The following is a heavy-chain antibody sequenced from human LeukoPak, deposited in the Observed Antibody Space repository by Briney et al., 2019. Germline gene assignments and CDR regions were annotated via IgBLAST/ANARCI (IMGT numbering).Heavy chain of an antibody. Sequence: PGRSLRLSCAASGFTFSSYGMHWVRQAPGKGMEWVSYISSSGSTIYYADSVKGRFTISRDNAKNSLYLQMNSLRAEDTAVYYCARDVGGYIDYWGQGTLVTVSS. D-gene: IGHD2-15*01. J-gene: IGHJ4*02. CDR1: GFTFSSYG. V-gene: IGHV3-48*04. CDR3: ARDVGGYIDY. CDR2: ISSSGSTI.